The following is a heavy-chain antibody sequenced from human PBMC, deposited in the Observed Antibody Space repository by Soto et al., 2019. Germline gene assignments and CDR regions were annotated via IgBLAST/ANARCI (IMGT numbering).Heavy chain of an antibody. CDR2: ISSSGSTI. Sequence: GGSLRLSCAASGFTFSSYVMSWVRQAPGKGLEWVSAISSSGSTIYYADSVKGRFTISRDNAKNSLYLQMNSLRAEDTAVYYCARVPAYYYYGMDVWGQGTTVTVSS. V-gene: IGHV3-48*03. J-gene: IGHJ6*02. CDR1: GFTFSSYV. CDR3: ARVPAYYYYGMDV.